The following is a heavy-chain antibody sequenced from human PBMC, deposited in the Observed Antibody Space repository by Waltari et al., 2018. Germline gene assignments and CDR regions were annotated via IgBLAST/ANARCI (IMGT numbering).Heavy chain of an antibody. Sequence: QLQLQESGPGLVKPSETLSLTCTVSGGSISSSSYYWGWIRQPPGKGLEWIGSIYYSGRTYYNPSLKGRVTISVGTSKNQFSLKLSSVTAADTAVYYCARHGDRTDKNFDYWGQGTLVTVSS. V-gene: IGHV4-39*01. J-gene: IGHJ4*02. CDR1: GGSISSSSYY. D-gene: IGHD7-27*01. CDR2: IYYSGRT. CDR3: ARHGDRTDKNFDY.